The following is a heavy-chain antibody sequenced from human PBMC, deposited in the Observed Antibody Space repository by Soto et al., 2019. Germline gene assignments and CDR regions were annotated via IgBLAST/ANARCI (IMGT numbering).Heavy chain of an antibody. Sequence: PSLTMSVTCTVAGGYISSSDWWSWVRKTPGKGLEWIGEIYHSGSTNYNPSLKSRVTISVDKSKNQFSLKLSSVTAADTAVYYCASKFGELLADAFDIWGQGTMVTVSS. CDR3: ASKFGELLADAFDI. J-gene: IGHJ3*02. V-gene: IGHV4-4*02. CDR2: IYHSGST. CDR1: GGYISSSDW. D-gene: IGHD3-10*01.